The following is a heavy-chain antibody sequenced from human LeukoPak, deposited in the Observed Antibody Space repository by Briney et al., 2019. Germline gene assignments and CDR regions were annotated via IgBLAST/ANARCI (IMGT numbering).Heavy chain of an antibody. CDR3: ARGRVYCCGFDP. D-gene: IGHD2-21*02. V-gene: IGHV4-34*01. CDR2: INHSGST. J-gene: IGHJ5*02. CDR1: GGSFSGYY. Sequence: SETLSLTCAVYGGSFSGYYWSWIRQPPGKGLEWIGEINHSGSTNYNPSLKSRVTISVDTSKNQFSLKLSSVTAADTAVYYCARGRVYCCGFDPWGQGTLVTVSS.